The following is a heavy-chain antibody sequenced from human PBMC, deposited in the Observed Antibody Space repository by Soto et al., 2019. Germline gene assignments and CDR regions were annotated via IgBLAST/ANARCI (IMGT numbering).Heavy chain of an antibody. CDR3: ARGSIVVVITRGGWFDP. J-gene: IGHJ5*02. D-gene: IGHD3-22*01. V-gene: IGHV3-48*03. CDR1: GFTFSSYE. CDR2: ISSSGSTI. Sequence: EVQLVESGGGLVQPGGSLRLSCAASGFTFSSYEMNWVRQAPGKGLEWVSYISSSGSTIYYADSVKGRFTISRDNAKNSLYLQMNSLRAEDTAVYYCARGSIVVVITRGGWFDPWGQGTLVTVSS.